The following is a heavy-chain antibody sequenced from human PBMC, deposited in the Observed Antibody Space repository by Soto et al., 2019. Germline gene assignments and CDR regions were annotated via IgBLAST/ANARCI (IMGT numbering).Heavy chain of an antibody. J-gene: IGHJ6*02. CDR3: ARGPRAPPPHDYGMDV. V-gene: IGHV4-30-4*01. Sequence: SETLSLTCTVSGGSISSGDYYWSWIRQPPGKGLEWIGYIYYSGSTYYNPSLKSRVTISVDTSKNQFSLKLSSVTAADTAVYYCARGPRAPPPHDYGMDVWGQGTTVTVSS. CDR2: IYYSGST. CDR1: GGSISSGDYY.